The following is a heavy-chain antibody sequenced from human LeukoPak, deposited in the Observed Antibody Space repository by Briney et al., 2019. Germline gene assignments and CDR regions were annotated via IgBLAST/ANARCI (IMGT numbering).Heavy chain of an antibody. CDR1: GNSVSSNSAA. D-gene: IGHD2-2*01. V-gene: IGHV6-1*01. CDR3: ARRLTQYDCFDP. Sequence: SQTLSLTCAISGNSVSSNSAAWNWIRQSPSRGLEWLGRTYYRSTWYNDYAVSVRGRITVNPDTSKNQFSLHLNSVTPEDTAVYYCARRLTQYDCFDPWGQGILVTVSS. CDR2: TYYRSTWYN. J-gene: IGHJ5*02.